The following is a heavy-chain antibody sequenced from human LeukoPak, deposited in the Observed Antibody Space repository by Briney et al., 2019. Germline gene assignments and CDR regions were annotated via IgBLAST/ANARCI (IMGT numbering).Heavy chain of an antibody. D-gene: IGHD3-16*02. J-gene: IGHJ4*02. CDR1: SGSFSGYY. CDR2: INHSGST. V-gene: IGHV4-34*01. CDR3: ARLRGLRLGELSLYSEMDFDY. Sequence: PSETLSLTCAVYSGSFSGYYWSWIRQPPGKGLEWIGEINHSGSTNYNPSLKSRVTISVDTSKNQFSLKLSSVTAADTAVYYCARLRGLRLGELSLYSEMDFDYWGQGTLVTVSS.